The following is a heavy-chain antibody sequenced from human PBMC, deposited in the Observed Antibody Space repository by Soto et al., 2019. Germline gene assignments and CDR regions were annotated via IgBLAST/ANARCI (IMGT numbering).Heavy chain of an antibody. CDR3: GGGQGKQLLGGY. J-gene: IGHJ4*02. CDR2: ISGSGGST. D-gene: IGHD6-6*01. Sequence: EVQLLESGGGLVQPGGSLRLSCAASGFTFSSYAMSWVRQAPGKGLEWVSAISGSGGSTYYADSVKGRFTISRDNSKNTLYLQMNSLRAADTAVYYCGGGQGKQLLGGYWGQGTLVTVSS. CDR1: GFTFSSYA. V-gene: IGHV3-23*01.